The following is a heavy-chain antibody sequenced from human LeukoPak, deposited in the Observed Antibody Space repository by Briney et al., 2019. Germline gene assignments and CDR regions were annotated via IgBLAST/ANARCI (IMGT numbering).Heavy chain of an antibody. V-gene: IGHV1-69*13. Sequence: SVKVSCKASGGTFSSYAISWVRQAPGQGLEWMGGIIPIFGTANYAQKFQGRVTITADESTSTAYMELSSLRSEDTAVYYCARGVGQWLTTGRYFDYWGQGTLVTVSS. CDR1: GGTFSSYA. D-gene: IGHD6-19*01. J-gene: IGHJ4*02. CDR2: IIPIFGTA. CDR3: ARGVGQWLTTGRYFDY.